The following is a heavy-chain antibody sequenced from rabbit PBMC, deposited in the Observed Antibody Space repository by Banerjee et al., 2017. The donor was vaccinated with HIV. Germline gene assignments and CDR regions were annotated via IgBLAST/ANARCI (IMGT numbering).Heavy chain of an antibody. CDR1: GLDFSNTYW. CDR2: IGAGSSGST. D-gene: IGHD1-1*01. J-gene: IGHJ4*01. CDR3: ARWGSGFTYYGTFNL. Sequence: QEQLVESGGGLVQPEGSLTLTCTASGLDFSNTYWICWVRQAPGKGLEWIAYIGAGSSGSTYYASWAKGRFTISKTSSTTVTLQMASLTAADTATYFCARWGSGFTYYGTFNLWGPGTLVTV. V-gene: IGHV1S45*01.